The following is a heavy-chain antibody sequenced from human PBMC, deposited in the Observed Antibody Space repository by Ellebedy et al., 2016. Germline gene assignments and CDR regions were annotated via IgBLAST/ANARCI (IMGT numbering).Heavy chain of an antibody. CDR2: IYFDGTT. CDR1: GGSVTSGSHY. D-gene: IGHD3-10*01. Sequence: SETLSLTXSVSGGSVTSGSHYWNWIRQPPGKGLEWIGYIYFDGTTNYNPSLKSRLTISADTSKNEFSLNLSSVTAADTAVYYCTGLVRGIMVFDYWGQGIPVTVSS. J-gene: IGHJ4*02. CDR3: TGLVRGIMVFDY. V-gene: IGHV4-61*01.